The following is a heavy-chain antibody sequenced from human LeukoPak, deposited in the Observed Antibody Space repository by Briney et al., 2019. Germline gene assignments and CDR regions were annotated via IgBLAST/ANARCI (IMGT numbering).Heavy chain of an antibody. CDR2: IYYSGST. V-gene: IGHV4-39*01. J-gene: IGHJ4*02. CDR3: ARLRGIVVVPAAMNGHYFDY. Sequence: NASETLSLTCTVSGGSISSSGYYWGWIRQPPGKGLEWIGSIYYSGSTYYNPSLKSRVTIFVDTSKHQFSLKLSSVTAADTAVYYCARLRGIVVVPAAMNGHYFDYWGQGTLVTVSS. CDR1: GGSISSSGYY. D-gene: IGHD2-2*01.